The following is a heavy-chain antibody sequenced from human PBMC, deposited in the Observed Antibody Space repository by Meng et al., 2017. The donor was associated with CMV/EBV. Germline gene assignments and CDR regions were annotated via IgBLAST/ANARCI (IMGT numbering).Heavy chain of an antibody. CDR2: INPNSGGT. J-gene: IGHJ5*02. CDR3: ASGGVLRTTPMGVPFDP. Sequence: ASVKVSCKASGYTFTGYYMHWVRQAPGQGLEWMGWINPNSGGTNYAQKFQGRVTMTRDTSISTAYMELSRLRSDDTAVYYCASGGVLRTTPMGVPFDPWGQGTLVTVSS. V-gene: IGHV1-2*02. D-gene: IGHD3-16*01. CDR1: GYTFTGYY.